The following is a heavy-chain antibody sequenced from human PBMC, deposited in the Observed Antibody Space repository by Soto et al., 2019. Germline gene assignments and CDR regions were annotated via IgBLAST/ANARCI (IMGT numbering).Heavy chain of an antibody. D-gene: IGHD6-25*01. CDR1: GFTFTNYG. CDR2: ISSFNGNT. V-gene: IGHV1-18*01. J-gene: IGHJ6*03. CDR3: ARDSGAEVVAPPEARYMDV. Sequence: QVNLVQSGADVKRPGASVKISCKASGFTFTNYGFSWVRLAPGQGLEWLGWISSFNGNTNYPQKNQGRITMTTDTSTTTVYMELRSLTPDDTAVYFCARDSGAEVVAPPEARYMDVWGKGTTVTVSS.